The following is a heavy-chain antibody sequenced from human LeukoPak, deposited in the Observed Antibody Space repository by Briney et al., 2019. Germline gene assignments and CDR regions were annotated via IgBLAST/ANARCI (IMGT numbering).Heavy chain of an antibody. V-gene: IGHV4-39*01. CDR2: IYYSGST. CDR1: GGSISSSSYY. D-gene: IGHD6-13*01. Sequence: PSETLSLTCTVSGGSISSSSYYWGWIRQPPGKGLEWIGSIYYSGSTYYNPSLKSRVTIPVDASKNQFSLKLSSVTAADTAVYYCARAVDWNSSSWYPDYWGQGTLVTVSS. CDR3: ARAVDWNSSSWYPDY. J-gene: IGHJ4*02.